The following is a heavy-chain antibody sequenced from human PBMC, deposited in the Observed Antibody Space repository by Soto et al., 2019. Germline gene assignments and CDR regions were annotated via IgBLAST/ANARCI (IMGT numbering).Heavy chain of an antibody. V-gene: IGHV3-23*01. J-gene: IGHJ6*02. D-gene: IGHD1-26*01. Sequence: GGSLRLSCAASGLTFSSHAMTWVRQAPGKGLEWVSGISSSGATTYYADSVKGRFSISRDNSKDTLYLQVNNLRAEDTAMYYCAKLLYSYHYYGMDVWGQGTTVTVSS. CDR3: AKLLYSYHYYGMDV. CDR1: GLTFSSHA. CDR2: ISSSGATT.